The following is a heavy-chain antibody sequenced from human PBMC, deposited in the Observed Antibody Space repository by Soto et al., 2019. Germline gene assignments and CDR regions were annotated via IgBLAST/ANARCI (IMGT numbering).Heavy chain of an antibody. D-gene: IGHD1-26*01. Sequence: KPSETLSLTCTVSGGSIRNGDYYWGWIRQPPGKGLEWIGYVYYSGTTYSHPSLNSRVSISVDTSENQFSLRLTSVTAADTAVYYCVTVNLVGAAYYFDYWGPEPWSPSPQ. CDR2: VYYSGTT. CDR3: VTVNLVGAAYYFDY. J-gene: IGHJ4*01. CDR1: GGSIRNGDYY. V-gene: IGHV4-30-4*01.